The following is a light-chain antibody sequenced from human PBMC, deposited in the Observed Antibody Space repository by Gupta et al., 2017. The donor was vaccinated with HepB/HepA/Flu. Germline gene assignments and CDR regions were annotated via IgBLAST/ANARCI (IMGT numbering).Light chain of an antibody. CDR1: SSNIGAGYD. Sequence: QAVLTLPPSVSGAPGQRVSISCPGRSSNIGAGYDVHWYQQLPGTAPKLLIYGNSKRPSGVPDRFSGSKSGTSASLAITGLQAEDEADYYCQSYDSSLSGVVFGGGTKLTVL. J-gene: IGLJ2*01. V-gene: IGLV1-40*01. CDR2: GNS. CDR3: QSYDSSLSGVV.